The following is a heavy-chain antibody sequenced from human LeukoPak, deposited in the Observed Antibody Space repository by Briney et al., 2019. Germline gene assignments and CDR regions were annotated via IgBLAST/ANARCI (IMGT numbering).Heavy chain of an antibody. Sequence: TGGSLRLSCAASGFTFSSYGMHWVRQAPGKGLEWVAFIRYDGSNKYYAASVKGRFTISRDNSKNTLNLQMNSLRAEDTAVYYCARDRRRGYSSGWSYYFDYWGQGTLVTVSS. CDR2: IRYDGSNK. D-gene: IGHD6-19*01. CDR1: GFTFSSYG. CDR3: ARDRRRGYSSGWSYYFDY. J-gene: IGHJ4*02. V-gene: IGHV3-30*02.